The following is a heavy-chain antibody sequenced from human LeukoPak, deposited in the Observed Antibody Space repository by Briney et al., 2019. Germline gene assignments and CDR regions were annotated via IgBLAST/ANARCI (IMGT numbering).Heavy chain of an antibody. D-gene: IGHD5-12*01. CDR2: ISSSSSYI. Sequence: GGSLRLSCAASGFTFSSYSMNWVRQAPGKGLEWVSSISSSSSYIFYAASVKGRFTISRDNAKNSLFLQMNSLRADDTAVYYCARDLVDIVATTRVWYFDLWGRGTLVTVSS. V-gene: IGHV3-21*04. CDR1: GFTFSSYS. J-gene: IGHJ2*01. CDR3: ARDLVDIVATTRVWYFDL.